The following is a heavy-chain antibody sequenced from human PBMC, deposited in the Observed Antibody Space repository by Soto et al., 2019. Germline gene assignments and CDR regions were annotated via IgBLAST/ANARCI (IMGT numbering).Heavy chain of an antibody. Sequence: GASVKVSCKASGGTFSSYAISWVRQAPGQGLEWMGGIIPIFGTANYAQKFQGRVTITADESTSTAYMELSSLRSEDTAVYYCASSVRYSSSPRGPNWFDPWGQGTLVTV. J-gene: IGHJ5*02. CDR3: ASSVRYSSSPRGPNWFDP. CDR1: GGTFSSYA. V-gene: IGHV1-69*13. CDR2: IIPIFGTA. D-gene: IGHD6-6*01.